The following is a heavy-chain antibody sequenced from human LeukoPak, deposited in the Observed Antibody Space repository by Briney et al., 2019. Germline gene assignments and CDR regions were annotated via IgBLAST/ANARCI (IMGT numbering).Heavy chain of an antibody. CDR1: GFTFSSYG. J-gene: IGHJ4*02. V-gene: IGHV3-48*03. CDR2: ISSSGSTI. CDR3: ARGYCSSTSCDFDY. D-gene: IGHD2-2*01. Sequence: AGGSLRLSCAASGFTFSSYGMNWVRQAPGKGLEWVSYISSSGSTIYYADSVKGRFTISRDNAKNSLYLQMNSLRAEDTAVYYCARGYCSSTSCDFDYWGQGTLVTVSS.